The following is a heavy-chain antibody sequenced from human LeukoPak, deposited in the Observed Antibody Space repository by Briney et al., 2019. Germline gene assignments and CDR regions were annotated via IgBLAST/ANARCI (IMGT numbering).Heavy chain of an antibody. CDR3: ARDGGGGSYPVNAFDI. D-gene: IGHD1-26*01. J-gene: IGHJ3*02. CDR2: INTNTGNP. Sequence: ASVKVSCKASGYSFTSYAMNWVRQAPGQRLEWMGWINTNTGNPTFAQGFTGRFVSSLDTSVSTAYLQISSLTAEDTAVYYCARDGGGGSYPVNAFDIWGQGTMVTVSS. V-gene: IGHV7-4-1*02. CDR1: GYSFTSYA.